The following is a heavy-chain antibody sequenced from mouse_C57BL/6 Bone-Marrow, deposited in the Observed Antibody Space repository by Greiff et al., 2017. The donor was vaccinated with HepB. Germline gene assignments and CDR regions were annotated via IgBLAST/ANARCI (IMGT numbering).Heavy chain of an antibody. D-gene: IGHD2-4*01. CDR2: ISNGGGST. Sequence: EVQVVESGGGLVQPGGSLKLSCAASGFTFSDYYMYWVRQTPEKRLEWVAYISNGGGSTYYPDTVKGRFTISRDNAKNTLYLQMSRLKSEDTAMYYSARQYYDYDWYFDVWGTGTTVTVSS. CDR3: ARQYYDYDWYFDV. CDR1: GFTFSDYY. V-gene: IGHV5-12*01. J-gene: IGHJ1*03.